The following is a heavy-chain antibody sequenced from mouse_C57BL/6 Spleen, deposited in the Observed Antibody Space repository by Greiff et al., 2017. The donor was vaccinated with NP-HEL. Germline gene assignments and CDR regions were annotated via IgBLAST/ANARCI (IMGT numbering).Heavy chain of an antibody. CDR2: IHPNSGST. V-gene: IGHV1-64*01. CDR3: ARLGGLRREAYAMDY. Sequence: VQLQQPGAELVKPGASVKLSCKASGYTFTSYWMHWVKQRPGQGLEWIGMIHPNSGSTNYNEKFKSKATLTVDKSSSTAYMQLSSLTSEDSAVYYCARLGGLRREAYAMDYWGQGTSVTVSS. J-gene: IGHJ4*01. CDR1: GYTFTSYW. D-gene: IGHD2-4*01.